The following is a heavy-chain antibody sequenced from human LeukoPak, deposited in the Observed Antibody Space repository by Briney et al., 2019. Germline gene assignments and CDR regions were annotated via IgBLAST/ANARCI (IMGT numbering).Heavy chain of an antibody. D-gene: IGHD2-8*01. CDR2: IYHSGST. J-gene: IGHJ4*02. CDR1: GSSISSSNW. V-gene: IGHV4-4*02. Sequence: SGTLSLTCAVSGSSISSSNWWSWVRQPPGKGLEWIGEIYHSGSTNYNPSLKSRVTISVDTSKDQFSLKLSSVTAADTAVYYCARREGLTEGSHVDYWGQGTLVTVSS. CDR3: ARREGLTEGSHVDY.